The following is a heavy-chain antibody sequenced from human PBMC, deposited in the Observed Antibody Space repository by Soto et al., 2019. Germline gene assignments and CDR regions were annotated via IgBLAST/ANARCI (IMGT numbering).Heavy chain of an antibody. CDR2: IYYSGGT. D-gene: IGHD3-10*01. V-gene: IGHV4-31*03. J-gene: IGHJ6*02. CDR1: GGSISSGGYY. CDR3: ARYPRYGSGSYYYYYGMDV. Sequence: SETLSLTCTVSGGSISSGGYYWSWIRQHPGKGLEWIGYIYYSGGTYYNPSLKSRVTISVDTSKNQFSLELSSVTAADTAVYYCARYPRYGSGSYYYYYGMDVWGQGTTVTVSS.